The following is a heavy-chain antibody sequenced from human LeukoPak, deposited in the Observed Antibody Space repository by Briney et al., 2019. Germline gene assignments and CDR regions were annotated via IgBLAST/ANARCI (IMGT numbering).Heavy chain of an antibody. CDR3: AKDLPTVVPAATPSGYFDY. J-gene: IGHJ4*02. V-gene: IGHV3-33*06. Sequence: GGSLRLSCATSGFTLRRYGMSWVRQAPGKGLEWVAVIWYDGSDKYYAESAEGRFTISRDNSKNTLYLQMNSLRAEDTAVYYCAKDLPTVVPAATPSGYFDYWGQGTLVTVSS. CDR2: IWYDGSDK. D-gene: IGHD2-2*01. CDR1: GFTLRRYG.